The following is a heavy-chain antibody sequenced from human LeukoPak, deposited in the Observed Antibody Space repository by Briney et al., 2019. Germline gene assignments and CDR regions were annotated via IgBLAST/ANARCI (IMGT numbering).Heavy chain of an antibody. CDR2: IYYSGST. CDR3: AKYGYSYGPYYFDY. V-gene: IGHV4-59*08. D-gene: IGHD5-18*01. J-gene: IGHJ4*02. CDR1: GDSISGYY. Sequence: PSGTLSLTCTVSGDSISGYYWSWIRQPPGKGLEWIGYIYYSGSTNYNPSLKSRVTISVDTSKNQFSLKLSSVTAADTAVYYCAKYGYSYGPYYFDYWGQGTLVTVSS.